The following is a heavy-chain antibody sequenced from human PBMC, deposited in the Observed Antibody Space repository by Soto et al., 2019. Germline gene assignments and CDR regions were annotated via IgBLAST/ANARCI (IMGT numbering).Heavy chain of an antibody. CDR3: AKELGSTGTDGDYYYGMDV. V-gene: IGHV3-23*01. D-gene: IGHD1-1*01. Sequence: GGSLRLSCGASGFTFTSYAMNWVRQAPGKGLEWVSSISGSGGNTYYADSVKGRFTISRDNSKNTLYLQMNSLRAEDTAIYYYAKELGSTGTDGDYYYGMDVWGQGTTVTVSS. J-gene: IGHJ6*02. CDR1: GFTFTSYA. CDR2: ISGSGGNT.